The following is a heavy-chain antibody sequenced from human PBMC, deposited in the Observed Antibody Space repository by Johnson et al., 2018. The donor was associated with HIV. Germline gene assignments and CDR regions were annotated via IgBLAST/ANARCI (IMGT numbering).Heavy chain of an antibody. Sequence: VQLVESGGGVVQPGGSLRLSRAASGFTFSTYWMSWVRQAPGKGLEWVANIKEDGSEKYYVDSVKGRFTISRDNAKNSLYLQMNSLRAEDTAVYYCATDIVVVLAVTGTGAAFDIWGQGTMVTVSS. D-gene: IGHD2-15*01. CDR1: GFTFSTYW. CDR3: ATDIVVVLAVTGTGAAFDI. J-gene: IGHJ3*02. V-gene: IGHV3-7*01. CDR2: IKEDGSEK.